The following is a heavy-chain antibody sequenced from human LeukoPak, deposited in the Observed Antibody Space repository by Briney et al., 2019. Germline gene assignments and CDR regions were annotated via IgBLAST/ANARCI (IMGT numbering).Heavy chain of an antibody. CDR1: GFTFSTYS. CDR3: ARGPDIVVIPIVDDAFDI. Sequence: GGSLRLSCAASGFTFSTYSMNWVRRAPGKGLEWVSSIGGNSKYIYYADSVKGRFTTSRDNAENSLYLQMNRLRAEDTAVYYCARGPDIVVIPIVDDAFDIWGQGTMVTVSS. CDR2: IGGNSKYI. V-gene: IGHV3-21*01. J-gene: IGHJ3*02. D-gene: IGHD2-2*01.